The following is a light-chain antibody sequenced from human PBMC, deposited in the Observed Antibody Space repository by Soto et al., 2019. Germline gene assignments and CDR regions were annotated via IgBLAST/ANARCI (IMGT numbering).Light chain of an antibody. CDR2: AAS. J-gene: IGKJ3*01. V-gene: IGKV1-12*01. Sequence: DIPMPPSPSSVSAFVGDRVTITCRASQGIRSWLAWYQQKPGKAPKLLIYAASSLQSGVPSRFSGSGSGTDFTLTISSLQPEDFATYYCQQANSYLFTFGPGTKVDIK. CDR3: QQANSYLFT. CDR1: QGIRSW.